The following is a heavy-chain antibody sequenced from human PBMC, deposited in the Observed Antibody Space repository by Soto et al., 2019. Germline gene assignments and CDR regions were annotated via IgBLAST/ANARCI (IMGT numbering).Heavy chain of an antibody. Sequence: ASVKVSCKASGYTFTGYYMHLVRQAPGQGLEWXGWXXPXXXXXNXXXKFQGRVTMTRDTSISTAYMELSRLRSDDTAVYYCARVKVPKAFDIWGQGTMVTVSS. V-gene: IGHV1-2*02. CDR1: GYTFTGYY. CDR2: XXPXXXXX. CDR3: ARVKVPKAFDI. J-gene: IGHJ3*02.